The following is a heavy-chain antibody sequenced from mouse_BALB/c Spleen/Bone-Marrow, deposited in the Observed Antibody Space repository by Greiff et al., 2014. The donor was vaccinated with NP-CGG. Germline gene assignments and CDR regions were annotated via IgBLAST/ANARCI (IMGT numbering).Heavy chain of an antibody. V-gene: IGHV1-82*01. J-gene: IGHJ1*01. D-gene: IGHD1-1*02. CDR2: IYPGDGNT. CDR3: ARRRTFITSVVDYFDV. CDR1: GYVFSSSW. Sequence: QVQLKESGPELVKPGASVKISCRAPGYVFSSSWMNWVKQRPGQGLEWIGRIYPGDGNTNYNGKFKRKATLTADTSSSTAYMQISSLTSVDSAVYFCARRRTFITSVVDYFDVWGAGTTVTVSS.